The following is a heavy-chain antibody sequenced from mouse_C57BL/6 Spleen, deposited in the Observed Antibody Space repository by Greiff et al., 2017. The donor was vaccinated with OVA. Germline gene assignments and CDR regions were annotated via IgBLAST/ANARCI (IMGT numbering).Heavy chain of an antibody. CDR2: ISSGSSTI. CDR3: ARRGTTVEGYAMDY. CDR1: GFTFSDYG. Sequence: EVQGVESGGGLVKPGGSLKLSCAASGFTFSDYGMHWVRQAPEKGLEWVAYISSGSSTIYYADTVKGRFTISRDNAKNTLFLQMTSLRSEDMAMYYCARRGTTVEGYAMDYWGQGTSVTVSS. J-gene: IGHJ4*01. D-gene: IGHD1-1*01. V-gene: IGHV5-17*01.